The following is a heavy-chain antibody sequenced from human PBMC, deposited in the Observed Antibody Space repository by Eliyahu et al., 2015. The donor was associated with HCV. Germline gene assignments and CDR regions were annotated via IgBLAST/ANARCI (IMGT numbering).Heavy chain of an antibody. Sequence: EVQLVESGGGLVKPGGSLRLSCAASGFPFSSYXXXWVRQAPGKGLEWASSISSSSSYIYYADSVKGRFXISRDNAKNSLYLQMNSLRAEDTAVYYCARALWSGYYWFAVDPYGMDVWGQGTTVTVSS. J-gene: IGHJ6*02. D-gene: IGHD3-3*01. CDR1: GFPFSSYX. CDR2: ISSSSSYI. V-gene: IGHV3-21*01. CDR3: ARALWSGYYWFAVDPYGMDV.